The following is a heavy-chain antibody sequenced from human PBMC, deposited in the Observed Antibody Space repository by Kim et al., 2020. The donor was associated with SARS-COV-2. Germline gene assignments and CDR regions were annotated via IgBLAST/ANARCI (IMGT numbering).Heavy chain of an antibody. V-gene: IGHV3-43*02. CDR1: GFTFDDYA. Sequence: GGSLRLSCAASGFTFDDYAMHWVRQAPGKGLEWVSLISGDGGSTYYADSVKGRFTISRDNSKNSLYLQMNSLRTEDTALYYCAKDQFGGIVLMVYAIRGAFDIWGQGTMVTVSS. J-gene: IGHJ3*02. CDR2: ISGDGGST. CDR3: AKDQFGGIVLMVYAIRGAFDI. D-gene: IGHD2-8*01.